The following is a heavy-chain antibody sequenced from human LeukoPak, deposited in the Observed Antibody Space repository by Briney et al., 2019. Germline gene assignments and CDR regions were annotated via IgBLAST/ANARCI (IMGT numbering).Heavy chain of an antibody. Sequence: GGSLRLSCAASGFTFSSYAMHWVRQAPGKGLEWVAVISYDGSNKYYADSVKGRFTISRDNSKNTLYLQMNSLRAEDTAVYYCARPYTSGYSSGWYYFDYWGQGTLVTASS. CDR2: ISYDGSNK. CDR3: ARPYTSGYSSGWYYFDY. V-gene: IGHV3-30-3*01. J-gene: IGHJ4*02. D-gene: IGHD6-19*01. CDR1: GFTFSSYA.